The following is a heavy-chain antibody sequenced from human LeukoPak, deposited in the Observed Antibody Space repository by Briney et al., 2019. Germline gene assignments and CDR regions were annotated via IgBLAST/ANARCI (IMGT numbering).Heavy chain of an antibody. D-gene: IGHD2-2*01. J-gene: IGHJ6*02. V-gene: IGHV5-10-1*01. CDR2: TDPRDSNT. Sequence: GESLRISCKGSGYSFTSYWINWVRQTPGKGLEWMGRTDPRDSNTNYSPSFQGHVTISADKSISTAYLQWSSLKASDTAIYYCARPYCGSISCPTDYYYYYGMDVWGQGTTVAVSS. CDR3: ARPYCGSISCPTDYYYYYGMDV. CDR1: GYSFTSYW.